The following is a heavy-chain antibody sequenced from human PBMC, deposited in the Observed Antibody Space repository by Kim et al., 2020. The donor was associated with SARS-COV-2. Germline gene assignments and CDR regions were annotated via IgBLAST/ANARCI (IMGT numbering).Heavy chain of an antibody. CDR2: IYYSGST. D-gene: IGHD5-18*01. CDR3: ARLQGWIQLWYFDY. J-gene: IGHJ4*02. Sequence: SETLSLTCTVSGGSISSSSYYWGWIRQPPGKGLEWIGSIYYSGSTYYNPSLKSRVTISVDTSKNQFSLKLSSVTAADTAVYYCARLQGWIQLWYFDYWGRGTLVTVSS. V-gene: IGHV4-39*01. CDR1: GGSISSSSYY.